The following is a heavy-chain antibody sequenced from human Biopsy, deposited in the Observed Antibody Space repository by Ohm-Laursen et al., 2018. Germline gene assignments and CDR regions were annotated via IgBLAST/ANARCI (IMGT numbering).Heavy chain of an antibody. V-gene: IGHV4-61*01. Sequence: GTLSLIRTVSGDPVRSGSFYWTSIRQPPGQGLEYIGYIYDRGSTANYNPSLESRVTMSVYMPKNQFSLKLSSVTAADTAIYYCARGMRSSGWPYFDSWGQGTLVTVSS. J-gene: IGHJ4*02. CDR3: ARGMRSSGWPYFDS. CDR2: IYDRGST. D-gene: IGHD6-19*01. CDR1: GDPVRSGSFY.